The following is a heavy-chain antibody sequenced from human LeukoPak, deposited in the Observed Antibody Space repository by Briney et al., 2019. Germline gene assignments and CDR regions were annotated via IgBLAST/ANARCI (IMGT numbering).Heavy chain of an antibody. D-gene: IGHD1-1*01. J-gene: IGHJ4*02. CDR1: GFTFSSYA. Sequence: GGSLRLSCAASGFTFSSYAMTWVLQAAGKGLEWVSAISGSGSSTYYADSVKGRFTSSRDNSKSTLHLQMSNLRAEDTAVYFCAKNRGTGLAFYDYWGQGTQVTVSS. V-gene: IGHV3-23*01. CDR3: AKNRGTGLAFYDY. CDR2: ISGSGSST.